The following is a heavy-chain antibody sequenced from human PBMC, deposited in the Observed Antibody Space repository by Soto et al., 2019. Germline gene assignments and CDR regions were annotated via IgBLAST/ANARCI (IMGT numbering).Heavy chain of an antibody. CDR1: GGSISSGDYY. CDR2: IYYSGST. J-gene: IGHJ6*02. CDR3: ARGTGTLRFLEWLGPTGYYYYGMDV. Sequence: PSETLSLTCTVSGGSISSGDYYWSWIRQPPGKGLEWIGYIYYSGSTYYNPSLKSRVTISVDTSKNQFSLKLSSVTAADTAVYYCARGTGTLRFLEWLGPTGYYYYGMDVWGQGTTVTVSS. V-gene: IGHV4-30-4*01. D-gene: IGHD3-3*01.